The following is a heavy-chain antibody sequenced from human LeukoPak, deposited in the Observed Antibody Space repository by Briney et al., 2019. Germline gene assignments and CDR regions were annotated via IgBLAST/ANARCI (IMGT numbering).Heavy chain of an antibody. CDR2: IYYSGST. Sequence: PSETLSLTCTVSGGSISSYYWSWIRQHPGKGLEWIGYIYYSGSTYYNPSLKSRVTISVDTSKNQFSLKLSSVTAADTAVYYCARDNKGAMVRGVSNWFDPWGQGTLVTVSS. J-gene: IGHJ5*02. V-gene: IGHV4-59*06. CDR1: GGSISSYY. CDR3: ARDNKGAMVRGVSNWFDP. D-gene: IGHD3-10*01.